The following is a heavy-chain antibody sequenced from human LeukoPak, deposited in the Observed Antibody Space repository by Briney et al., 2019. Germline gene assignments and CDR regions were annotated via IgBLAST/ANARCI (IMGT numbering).Heavy chain of an antibody. J-gene: IGHJ4*02. CDR3: ARCYYDFWSGYSDYFDY. CDR1: GYSFTGYY. Sequence: GASVKVSCKASGYSFTGYYMHWVRQAPGQGLEWMGWISAYNGNTNYAQRLQGRVTMTTDTSTSTAYMELRSLRSDDTAVYYCARCYYDFWSGYSDYFDYWGQGTLVTVSS. V-gene: IGHV1-18*04. D-gene: IGHD3-3*01. CDR2: ISAYNGNT.